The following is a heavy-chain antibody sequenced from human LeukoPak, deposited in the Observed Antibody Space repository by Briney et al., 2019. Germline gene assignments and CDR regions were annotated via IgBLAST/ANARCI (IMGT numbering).Heavy chain of an antibody. Sequence: GGSLRLSCAASGFTFSRLAMTWVRQAPGKGLECVSAIISSGGSTYYADSVKGRFTISRDNSKNTLYLEMNSLRAEDTAVYYCAKTVEVTMVRGIITLPFDYWGQGILVTVSS. CDR1: GFTFSRLA. V-gene: IGHV3-23*01. CDR3: AKTVEVTMVRGIITLPFDY. D-gene: IGHD3-10*01. J-gene: IGHJ4*02. CDR2: IISSGGST.